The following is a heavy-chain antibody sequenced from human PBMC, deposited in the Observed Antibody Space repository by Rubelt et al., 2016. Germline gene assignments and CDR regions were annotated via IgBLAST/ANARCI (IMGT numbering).Heavy chain of an antibody. J-gene: IGHJ6*02. CDR2: INHCGST. CDR3: ARGIVGATRSSYYGMDV. Sequence: QVQLQQWGAGLLKPSETLSLTCAVYGGSFSGYYWSWIRQPPGKGLEWIGEINHCGSTNYNPSLKRRVPISVDTSKNTFSLRLGSVTAAVTAVYYCARGIVGATRSSYYGMDVWGQGTTVTVSS. V-gene: IGHV4-34*02. D-gene: IGHD1-26*01. CDR1: GGSFSGYY.